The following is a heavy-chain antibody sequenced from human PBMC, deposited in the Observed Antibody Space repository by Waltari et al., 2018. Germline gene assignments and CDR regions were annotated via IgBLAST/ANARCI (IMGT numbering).Heavy chain of an antibody. J-gene: IGHJ6*03. CDR3: AKDGGPPGDYYYMDV. Sequence: EVQLVESGGIVVQPGGSLRLSCAASGFTFDDYAMHWVRQAPGKGLEWVSLISWDGGSTYYADSVKGRFTISRDNSKNSLYLQMNSLRAEDTALYYCAKDGGPPGDYYYMDVWGKGTTVTVSS. CDR1: GFTFDDYA. V-gene: IGHV3-43D*04. CDR2: ISWDGGST. D-gene: IGHD1-26*01.